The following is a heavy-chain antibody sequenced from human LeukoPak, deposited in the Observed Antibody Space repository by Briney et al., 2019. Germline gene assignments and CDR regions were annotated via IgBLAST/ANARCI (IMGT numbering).Heavy chain of an antibody. CDR1: GGFISSYY. CDR2: IYYSGST. V-gene: IGHV4-59*01. D-gene: IGHD3-10*01. Sequence: PSETLSLTCTVSGGFISSYYWSWIRQPPGKGLEWIGYIYYSGSTNYNPSLKSRVTISVDTSKNQFSLKLSSVTAADTAVYYCARAPQWFGELYYYGMDVWGQGTTVTVSS. CDR3: ARAPQWFGELYYYGMDV. J-gene: IGHJ6*02.